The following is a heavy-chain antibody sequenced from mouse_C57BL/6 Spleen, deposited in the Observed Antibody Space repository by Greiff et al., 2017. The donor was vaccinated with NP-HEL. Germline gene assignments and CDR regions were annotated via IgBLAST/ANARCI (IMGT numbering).Heavy chain of an antibody. CDR3: ARGGSSFYYFDY. CDR2: ISDGGSYT. D-gene: IGHD1-1*01. CDR1: GFTFSSYA. J-gene: IGHJ2*01. V-gene: IGHV5-4*01. Sequence: EVQLVESGGGLVKPGGSLKLSCAASGFTFSSYAMSWVRQTPEKRLEWVATISDGGSYTYYPDNVKGRFTISRDNAKNNLYLQMSHLKSEDTAMYYCARGGSSFYYFDYWGQGTTLTVSS.